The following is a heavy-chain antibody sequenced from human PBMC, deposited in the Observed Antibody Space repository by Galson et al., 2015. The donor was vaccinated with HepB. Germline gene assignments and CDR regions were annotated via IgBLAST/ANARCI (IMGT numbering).Heavy chain of an antibody. Sequence: SLRLSCAASGFTFSNYSMSWVRQAPGKGLEWVSAISGNSGSTYYADSVKGRFTTSRDNSKNTMYLQMNSLRAEDTAVYYCANSPGLRNAYFDSWGQAALFTVSS. CDR2: ISGNSGST. J-gene: IGHJ4*02. CDR1: GFTFSNYS. CDR3: ANSPGLRNAYFDS. D-gene: IGHD4-11*01. V-gene: IGHV3-23*01.